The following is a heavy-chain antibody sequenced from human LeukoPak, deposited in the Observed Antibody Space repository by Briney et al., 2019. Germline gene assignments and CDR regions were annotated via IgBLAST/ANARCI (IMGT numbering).Heavy chain of an antibody. V-gene: IGHV4-59*12. D-gene: IGHD4-23*01. Sequence: SETLSLACTVSGGSISSYYWSWIRQPPGKGLEWIGYIYYSGSTNYNPSLKSRVTISVDTSKNQFSLKLSSVTAADTAVYYCSSVVTRNWFDPWGQGTLVTVSS. CDR2: IYYSGST. CDR3: SSVVTRNWFDP. J-gene: IGHJ5*02. CDR1: GGSISSYY.